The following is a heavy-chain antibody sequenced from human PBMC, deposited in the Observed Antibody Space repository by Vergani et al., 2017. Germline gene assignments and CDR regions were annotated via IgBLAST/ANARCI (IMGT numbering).Heavy chain of an antibody. CDR2: ISSSSSYI. V-gene: IGHV3-21*01. D-gene: IGHD6-13*01. Sequence: EVQLVESGGGLVKRGGSLRLSCAASGFTFSSYSMNWVRQAPGKGLEWVSSISSSSSYIHYSDSLKGRFTISRDNAKSSLYLQMNSLRAEDTGVYYCARAGSTSWFDYFDYWGRGTLVTVSS. J-gene: IGHJ4*02. CDR1: GFTFSSYS. CDR3: ARAGSTSWFDYFDY.